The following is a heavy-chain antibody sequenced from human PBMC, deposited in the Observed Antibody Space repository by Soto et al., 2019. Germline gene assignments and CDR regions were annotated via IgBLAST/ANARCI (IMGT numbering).Heavy chain of an antibody. CDR3: AKFNTDDDAFDI. CDR1: GFTFGDYA. CDR2: ISWNSGSR. D-gene: IGHD4-17*01. Sequence: PGGSLRLSCAASGFTFGDYAMHWVRQDQGKGLEWVSGISWNSGSRRYADSVKGRFTISRDNAKNSLYLQMNSLRAEDTALYYCAKFNTDDDAFDIWGQGTMVTVSS. J-gene: IGHJ3*02. V-gene: IGHV3-9*01.